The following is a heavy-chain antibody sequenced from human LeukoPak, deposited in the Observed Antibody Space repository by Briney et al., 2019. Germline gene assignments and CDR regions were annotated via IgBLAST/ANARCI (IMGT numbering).Heavy chain of an antibody. D-gene: IGHD2-15*01. V-gene: IGHV3-53*01. CDR3: AREIPHYCSGGSCYSSFGDY. CDR1: GFTFSSNY. J-gene: IGHJ4*02. CDR2: IYSGGST. Sequence: GGSLRLSCTASGFTFSSNYMSWVRQAPGKGLEWVSVIYSGGSTYYADSVKGRFTISRDNSKNTLYLQMNSLRAEDTAVYYCAREIPHYCSGGSCYSSFGDYWGQGTLVTVSS.